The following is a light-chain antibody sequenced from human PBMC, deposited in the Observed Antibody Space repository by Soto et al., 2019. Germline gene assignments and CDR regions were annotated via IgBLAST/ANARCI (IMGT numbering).Light chain of an antibody. Sequence: EIVLTQSPNTLSLSPGERATLSCRASQSFSSGYLAWYQQKPGQAPRLLIYDASNRATGIQARFSGSGSGTDFTLTIRSLEPEDFAVYYCQQRSNWPLTFGGGTKVDNK. CDR3: QQRSNWPLT. CDR2: DAS. V-gene: IGKV3-11*01. CDR1: QSFSSGY. J-gene: IGKJ4*01.